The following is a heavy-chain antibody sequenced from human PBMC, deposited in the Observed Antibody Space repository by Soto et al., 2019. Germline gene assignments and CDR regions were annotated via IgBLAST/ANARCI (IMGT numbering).Heavy chain of an antibody. CDR3: AIYPIVGAIDAFDI. CDR2: ISAYNGNT. CDR1: GYTFTSYG. J-gene: IGHJ3*02. V-gene: IGHV1-18*01. D-gene: IGHD1-26*01. Sequence: GASVKVSCKASGYTFTSYGISWVRQAPGQGLEWMGWISAYNGNTNYAQKLQGRVTMTTDTSTSTAYMELRSLRSDDTAVYYCAIYPIVGAIDAFDIWGQGTMVTVSS.